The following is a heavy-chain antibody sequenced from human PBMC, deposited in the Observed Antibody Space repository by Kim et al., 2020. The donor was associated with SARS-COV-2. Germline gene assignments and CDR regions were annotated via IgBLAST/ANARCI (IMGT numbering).Heavy chain of an antibody. CDR3: ARDIGDSSNRDY. CDR2: ISSSSSYI. Sequence: GGSLRLFCAASGFTFSSYSMNWVRQAPGKGLEWVSSISSSSSYIYYADSVKGRFTISRDNAKNSLYLQMNSLRAEDTAVYYCARDIGDSSNRDYWGQGTLVTVSS. CDR1: GFTFSSYS. V-gene: IGHV3-21*01. J-gene: IGHJ4*02. D-gene: IGHD3-10*01.